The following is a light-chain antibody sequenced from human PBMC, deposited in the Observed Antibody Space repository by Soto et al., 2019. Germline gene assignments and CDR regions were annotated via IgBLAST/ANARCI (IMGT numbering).Light chain of an antibody. J-gene: IGLJ2*01. CDR2: QDS. V-gene: IGLV3-1*01. Sequence: SYELTQPPSVSVSPGQTASITCSGDNLGDKYVCWYQQKPGQSPVMVIYQDSERPSGIPERFSGSNSGDAATLTISGTQAVDEDDYYCQAWHSSPRVVFGGGTKVTVL. CDR1: NLGDKY. CDR3: QAWHSSPRVV.